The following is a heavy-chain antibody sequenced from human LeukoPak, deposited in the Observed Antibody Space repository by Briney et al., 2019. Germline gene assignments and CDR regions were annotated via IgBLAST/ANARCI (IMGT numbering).Heavy chain of an antibody. CDR1: GYTFTSYY. CDR3: ARDPRPSRGYCSGGSCSDY. V-gene: IGHV1-46*01. D-gene: IGHD2-15*01. J-gene: IGHJ4*02. CDR2: INPSGGST. Sequence: GASVKVSCKASGYTFTSYYMHWVRQAPGQGLEWMGIINPSGGSTSYAQKFQGRVTMTRDMSTSTVYMELSSLRSEDTAVYYCARDPRPSRGYCSGGSCSDYWGQGTLVTVSS.